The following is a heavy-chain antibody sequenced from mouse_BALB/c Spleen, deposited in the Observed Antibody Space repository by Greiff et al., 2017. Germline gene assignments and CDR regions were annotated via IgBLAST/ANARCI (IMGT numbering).Heavy chain of an antibody. V-gene: IGHV10-1*02. CDR3: GRHRYDDAMDY. J-gene: IGHJ4*01. CDR2: IRSKSNNYAT. D-gene: IGHD2-14*01. CDR1: GFTFNTYA. Sequence: EVQLVESGGGLVQPKGSLKLSCAASGFTFNTYAMNWVRQAPGKGLEWVARIRSKSNNYATYYADSVKDRFTISSDDSQSMLYLQMNNLKTEDPAMYYCGRHRYDDAMDYWGQGTSVTVSS.